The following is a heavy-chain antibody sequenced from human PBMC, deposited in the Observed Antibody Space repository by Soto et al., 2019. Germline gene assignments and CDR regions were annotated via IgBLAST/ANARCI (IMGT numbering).Heavy chain of an antibody. V-gene: IGHV1-18*01. CDR2: ISANNGNT. D-gene: IGHD3-3*01. CDR1: GXTFTNYG. Sequence: ASVKVSCKAXGXTFTNYGISWVRQAPGQGLEWMGWISANNGNTDYAQKFQGRVTMTTNTSISTAYMELSSLRSEDTAVYYCARGGILEWFLSNYYGMDVWGQGTTVTVSS. CDR3: ARGGILEWFLSNYYGMDV. J-gene: IGHJ6*02.